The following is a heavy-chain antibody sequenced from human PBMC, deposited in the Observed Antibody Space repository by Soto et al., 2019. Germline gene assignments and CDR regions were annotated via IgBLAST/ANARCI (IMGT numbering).Heavy chain of an antibody. D-gene: IGHD3-10*01. CDR3: ARCYGSGSSYHSAYGTDV. Sequence: SETLSLTCAVSVGSISSSNWWSWVRQPPGKGLEWIGEIYHSGSTNYNPSLKSRVTISVDKSKNQFSLKLSSVTAADTAVYYCARCYGSGSSYHSAYGTDVWGQGIWLTVSS. J-gene: IGHJ6*02. V-gene: IGHV4-4*02. CDR1: VGSISSSNW. CDR2: IYHSGST.